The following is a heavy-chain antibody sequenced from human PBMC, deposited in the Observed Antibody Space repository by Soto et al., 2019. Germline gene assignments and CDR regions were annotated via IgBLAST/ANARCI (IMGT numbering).Heavy chain of an antibody. CDR2: IFYSGNT. D-gene: IGHD6-6*01. Sequence: PSETLSLTCTVSCDSISSGDFYWSWIRQHPGKGLEWIGYIFYSGNTYYNPSLKSRVTISVDTSKNHFSLKLNSMTDADTAVYYCARVGISSSDAFDIWGQGTMVTVS. CDR3: ARVGISSSDAFDI. J-gene: IGHJ3*02. CDR1: CDSISSGDFY. V-gene: IGHV4-31*03.